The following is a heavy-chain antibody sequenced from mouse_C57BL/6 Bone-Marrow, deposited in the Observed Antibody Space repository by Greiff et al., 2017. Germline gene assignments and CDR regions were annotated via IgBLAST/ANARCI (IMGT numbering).Heavy chain of an antibody. J-gene: IGHJ3*01. CDR1: GYTFTSYW. V-gene: IGHV1-55*01. Sequence: QVQLQQPGAELVKPGASVKMSCKASGYTFTSYWITWVKQRPGQGLAWIGDIYPGSGSTNYNETFKSKATLTVDTSSSTAYMQLSSLTAEDSAVYYCARGGIYYYGPEAYWGQGTLVTVSA. CDR3: ARGGIYYYGPEAY. D-gene: IGHD1-1*01. CDR2: IYPGSGST.